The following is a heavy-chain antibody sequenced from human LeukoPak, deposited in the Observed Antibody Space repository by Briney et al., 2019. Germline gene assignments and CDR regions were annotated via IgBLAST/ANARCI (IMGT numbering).Heavy chain of an antibody. D-gene: IGHD3-22*01. Sequence: SETLSLTCTVYGAFFSGYYWSWIRQPPGKGLEWIGKINYSGSTNYNPSLTSRVTISVDTSKNQFSLKLTSVTAADTAVYYCARAYYDSSGYDPTYNWFDPWGPGTLVTASS. CDR3: ARAYYDSSGYDPTYNWFDP. V-gene: IGHV4-34*01. J-gene: IGHJ5*02. CDR1: GAFFSGYY. CDR2: INYSGST.